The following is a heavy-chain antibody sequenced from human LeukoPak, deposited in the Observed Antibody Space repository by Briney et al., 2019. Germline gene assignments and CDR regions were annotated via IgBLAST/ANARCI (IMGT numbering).Heavy chain of an antibody. D-gene: IGHD1/OR15-1a*01. CDR1: GFTFRSYG. V-gene: IGHV3-33*06. CDR3: AKGTGTVGY. Sequence: AGGSLRLSCAASGFTFRSYGMHWVRQAPGKGLEWVAVIWYDGSNKYYADSVKGRFTISRDNSKNTLCLQMTTLRAEDTAVYYCAKGTGTVGYWGQGTLVTVSS. J-gene: IGHJ4*02. CDR2: IWYDGSNK.